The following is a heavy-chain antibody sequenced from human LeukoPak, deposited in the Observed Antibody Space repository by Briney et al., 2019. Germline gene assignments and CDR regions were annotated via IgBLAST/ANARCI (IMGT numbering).Heavy chain of an antibody. V-gene: IGHV4-30-2*01. Sequence: SQTLSLTCAVSGGSISSGGYSWSWLRQPPGKGLEWIVYIYHSGSTYNNPSLKSRVTISVDRSKNQFSLKLSSVTAADTAVYYCARGPLVSYYYYGMDVWGQGTTVTVSS. CDR1: GGSISSGGYS. CDR2: IYHSGST. CDR3: ARGPLVSYYYYGMDV. D-gene: IGHD6-6*01. J-gene: IGHJ6*02.